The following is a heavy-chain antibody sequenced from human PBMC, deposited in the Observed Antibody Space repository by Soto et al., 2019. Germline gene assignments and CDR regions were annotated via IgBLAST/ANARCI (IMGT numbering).Heavy chain of an antibody. CDR2: LTESGGST. Sequence: XGSLRLSLSASEFTCSSYAMGWVRQAPGKGLEWVSALTESGGSTYYADSVEGRFTISRDNSKNTLYLQMDSLRAEHTAVYYCAKDYITRWYPGHGMDLWGQGTTVTAAS. CDR3: AKDYITRWYPGHGMDL. D-gene: IGHD6-13*01. V-gene: IGHV3-23*01. J-gene: IGHJ6*02. CDR1: EFTCSSYA.